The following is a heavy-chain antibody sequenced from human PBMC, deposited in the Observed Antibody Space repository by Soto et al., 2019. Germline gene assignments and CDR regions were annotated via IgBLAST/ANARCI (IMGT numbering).Heavy chain of an antibody. CDR2: INSNSGGT. D-gene: IGHD2-2*01. CDR1: GYSFTGYY. CDR3: ARDPFVSSDIGIVPAAEGFAP. Sequence: ASVKVSCKASGYSFTGYYLHWVRQAPGQGLEWMGWINSNSGGTKYAQKFQGRVTMTRDTSIRTAYMELSRLRSDDTAVYYCARDPFVSSDIGIVPAAEGFAPWGQGTLVTVS. V-gene: IGHV1-2*02. J-gene: IGHJ5*02.